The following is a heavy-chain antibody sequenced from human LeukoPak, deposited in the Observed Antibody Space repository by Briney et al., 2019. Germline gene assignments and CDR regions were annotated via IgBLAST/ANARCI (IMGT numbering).Heavy chain of an antibody. CDR3: ARYGGVFWSGYYPHLPDY. CDR2: IYYSGST. CDR1: GGSISSSSYY. V-gene: IGHV4-39*01. D-gene: IGHD3-3*01. J-gene: IGHJ4*02. Sequence: PSETLSLTCTVSGGSISSSSYYWGWIRQPPGKGLEWIGSIYYSGSTYYNPSLKSRVTISVDTSKNQFSLKLSSVTAADTAVYYCARYGGVFWSGYYPHLPDYWGQGPLVSVSS.